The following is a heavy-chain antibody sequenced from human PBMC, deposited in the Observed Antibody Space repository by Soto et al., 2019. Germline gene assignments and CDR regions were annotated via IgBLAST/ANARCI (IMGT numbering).Heavy chain of an antibody. Sequence: SETLSLTCTVSGGSISSGGYYWSWIRQHPGKGLEWIGYIYYSGSTYYNPSLKSRVTISVDTSKNQFSLKLSSVTAEDTAVYFCARAYYYDSTGYYVFIPFEYWGQGTLVTVS. CDR3: ARAYYYDSTGYYVFIPFEY. V-gene: IGHV4-31*03. J-gene: IGHJ4*02. CDR2: IYYSGST. D-gene: IGHD3-22*01. CDR1: GGSISSGGYY.